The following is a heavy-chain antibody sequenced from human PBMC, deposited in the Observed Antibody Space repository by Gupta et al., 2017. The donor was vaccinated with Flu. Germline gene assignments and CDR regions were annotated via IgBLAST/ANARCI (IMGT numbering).Heavy chain of an antibody. CDR2: ISSSSSYI. D-gene: IGHD2-15*01. Sequence: EVQLVESGGGLVKPGGSLRLSCAASGFTFSSSSLNWVRQAPGKGLEWVSSISSSSSYIYYADSVKGRFTISRDNAKNSLYLQMNSLRAEDTAVYYCARRGWDIGYCSGGNCPKIDYWGQGTLVTVSS. CDR3: ARRGWDIGYCSGGNCPKIDY. CDR1: GFTFSSSS. J-gene: IGHJ4*02. V-gene: IGHV3-21*01.